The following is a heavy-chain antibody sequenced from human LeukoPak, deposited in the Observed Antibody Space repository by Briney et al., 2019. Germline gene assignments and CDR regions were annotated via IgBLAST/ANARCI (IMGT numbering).Heavy chain of an antibody. V-gene: IGHV3-21*01. J-gene: IGHJ4*02. CDR2: ISSSSSYI. CDR3: ARDIRGYTGGLDY. CDR1: GFTFSSYS. Sequence: GGSLRLSCAASGFTFSSYSMNWVRQAPGKGLEWVSSISSSSSYIYYADSVKGRFTISRDNAKNSLYLQMNSLRAEDTAVYYCARDIRGYTGGLDYWGQGTLVTVSS. D-gene: IGHD3-10*01.